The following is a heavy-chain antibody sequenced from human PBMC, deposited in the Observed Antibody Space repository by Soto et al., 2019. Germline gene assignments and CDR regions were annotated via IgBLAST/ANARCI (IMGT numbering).Heavy chain of an antibody. CDR2: INPSGGST. V-gene: IGHV1-46*01. J-gene: IGHJ5*02. CDR3: ARDNSQYYWTPAPRSLFPP. CDR1: GYTFTSYH. D-gene: IGHD1-1*01. Sequence: ASVNGSCKASGYTFTSYHMHWVRQAPGQGLEWMGIINPSGGSTSYAQKFQGRVTMTRDTSTSTVYMELSSLRYEDTAVYYCARDNSQYYWTPAPRSLFPPCGQRSLVIVSS.